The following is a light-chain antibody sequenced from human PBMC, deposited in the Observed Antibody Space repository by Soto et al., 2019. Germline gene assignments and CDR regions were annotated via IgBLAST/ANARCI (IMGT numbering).Light chain of an antibody. CDR3: CSYAGSSTLV. CDR1: SSDVGSYNL. CDR2: EVS. Sequence: QSVLTQPPSVSGSPGQSITISCTGTSSDVGSYNLVSWYQQHPGKAPKLMIYEVSKRPSGVSNRFSGSKSGNTASLTISGLQAEDEADYYCCSYAGSSTLVFGTGTKVTVL. V-gene: IGLV2-23*02. J-gene: IGLJ1*01.